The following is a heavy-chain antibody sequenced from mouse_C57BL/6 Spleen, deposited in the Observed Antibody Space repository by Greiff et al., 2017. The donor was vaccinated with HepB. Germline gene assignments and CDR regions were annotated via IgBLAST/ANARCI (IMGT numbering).Heavy chain of an antibody. D-gene: IGHD3-2*02. Sequence: QVQLQQPGAELVKPGASVKLSCKASGYTFTSYWMHWVKQRPGQGLEWIGMIHPNSGSTNYNEKFKSKATLTVDKSSSTAYMQLSSLTSEDSAVYYCAIGTAQATDYFDYWGQGTTLTVSS. CDR3: AIGTAQATDYFDY. V-gene: IGHV1-64*01. J-gene: IGHJ2*01. CDR2: IHPNSGST. CDR1: GYTFTSYW.